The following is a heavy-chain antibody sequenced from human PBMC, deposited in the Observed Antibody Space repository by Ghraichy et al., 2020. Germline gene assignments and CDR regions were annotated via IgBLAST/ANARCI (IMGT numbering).Heavy chain of an antibody. J-gene: IGHJ3*02. D-gene: IGHD3-10*01. CDR2: IYYSGST. Sequence: SETLSLTCTVSGGSISSSSYYWGWIRQPPGKGLEWIGSIYYSGSTYYNPSLKSRVTISVDTSKNQFSLKLSSVTAADTAVYYCAGGSGSYSRDNAFDIWGQGTMVTVSS. CDR1: GGSISSSSYY. CDR3: AGGSGSYSRDNAFDI. V-gene: IGHV4-39*01.